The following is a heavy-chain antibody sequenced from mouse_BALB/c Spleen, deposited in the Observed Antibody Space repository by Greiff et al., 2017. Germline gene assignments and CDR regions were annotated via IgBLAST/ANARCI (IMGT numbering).Heavy chain of an antibody. D-gene: IGHD2-3*01. Sequence: EVKLQESGPGLVKPSQSLSLTCTVTGYSITSDYAWNWIRQFPGNKLEWMGYISYSGSTSYNPSLKSRISITRDTSKNQFFLQLNSVTTEDTATYYCARADGYYEFAYWGQGTLVTVSA. CDR3: ARADGYYEFAY. CDR1: GYSITSDYA. V-gene: IGHV3-2*02. J-gene: IGHJ3*01. CDR2: ISYSGST.